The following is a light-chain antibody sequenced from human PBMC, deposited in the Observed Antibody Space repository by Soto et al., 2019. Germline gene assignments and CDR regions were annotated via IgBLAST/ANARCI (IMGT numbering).Light chain of an antibody. Sequence: EIVLTQSPGTLSSSPGERATLSCRASQSVSSSYLAWYQQKPGQAPRLLIYGASSRATGIPDRFSGSGSGTDFTLTISRLEPEDFAVYYCQQYDSSPRPFGQGTKLEIK. CDR3: QQYDSSPRP. CDR1: QSVSSSY. CDR2: GAS. V-gene: IGKV3-20*01. J-gene: IGKJ2*01.